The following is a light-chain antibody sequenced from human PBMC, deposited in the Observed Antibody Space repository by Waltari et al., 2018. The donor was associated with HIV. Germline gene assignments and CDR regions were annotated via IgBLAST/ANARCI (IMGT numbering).Light chain of an antibody. CDR3: SSYTSSSTLV. CDR1: SSDVGGYNY. CDR2: DVS. Sequence: QSALTQPASVSGSPGQSITISCNGTSSDVGGYNYVSWYQQHPGKAPKLMIYDVSNRPSGVSNRFSGSKSGNTASLTISRLQAEDEADYDCSSYTSSSTLVFGGGTKLTVL. V-gene: IGLV2-14*01. J-gene: IGLJ2*01.